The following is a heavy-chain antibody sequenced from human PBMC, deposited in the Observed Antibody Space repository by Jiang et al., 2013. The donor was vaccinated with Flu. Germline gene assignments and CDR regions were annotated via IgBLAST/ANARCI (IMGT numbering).Heavy chain of an antibody. CDR3: ARGSGIAAAGNAPRAEYFQH. D-gene: IGHD6-13*01. CDR2: TYYRSKWYN. J-gene: IGHJ1*01. CDR1: GDSVSSNSAA. Sequence: QTLSLTCAISGDSVSSNSAAWNWIRQSPSRGLEWLGRTYYRSKWYNDYAVSVKSRITINPDTSKNQFSLQLNSVTPEDTAVYYCARGSGIAAAGNAPRAEYFQHWGQGTLVTVSS. V-gene: IGHV6-1*01.